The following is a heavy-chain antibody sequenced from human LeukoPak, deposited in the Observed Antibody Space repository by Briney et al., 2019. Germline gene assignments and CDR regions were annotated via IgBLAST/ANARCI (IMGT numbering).Heavy chain of an antibody. CDR3: AKGYCSSTSCYPPGDY. CDR2: ISGSGGST. Sequence: GGSLRLSCAASGFTFSSYAMSWVRQAPGKGLEWVSAISGSGGSTYYADSVKGRFTISRDNSKNTLYLQMNSLRAEDTAVYYCAKGYCSSTSCYPPGDYWGQGTLVTVSS. V-gene: IGHV3-23*01. D-gene: IGHD2-2*01. CDR1: GFTFSSYA. J-gene: IGHJ4*02.